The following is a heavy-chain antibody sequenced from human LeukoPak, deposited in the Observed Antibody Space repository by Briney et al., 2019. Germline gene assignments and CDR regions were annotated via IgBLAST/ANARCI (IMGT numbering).Heavy chain of an antibody. CDR1: GFTFSSYA. CDR2: ISYDGSNK. V-gene: IGHV3-30-3*01. CDR3: ARDEAAARLYYYYYYMDV. J-gene: IGHJ6*03. Sequence: GGSLRLSCAASGFTFSSYAMHWVRQAPGKGLEWVAVISYDGSNKYYADSVKGRFTISRDNSKNTLYLQMNSLRAEDTAVYYCARDEAAARLYYYYYYMDVWGKGTTVTVSS. D-gene: IGHD6-25*01.